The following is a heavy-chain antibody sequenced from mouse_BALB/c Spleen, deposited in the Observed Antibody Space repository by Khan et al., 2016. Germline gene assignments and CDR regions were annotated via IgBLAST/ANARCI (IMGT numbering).Heavy chain of an antibody. Sequence: IQLVQSGAELVKPGASVKLSCTASGFNIKDTYMHWVKQRPEQGLEWIGRIDPANGNTKYDPKFQGKATITVDTSSNTAYLQLSSLKSEDPAVYYCARSPCDSDVGFAYWGQGTQVTVSA. CDR3: ARSPCDSDVGFAY. V-gene: IGHV14-3*02. CDR1: GFNIKDTY. CDR2: IDPANGNT. J-gene: IGHJ3*01. D-gene: IGHD2-4*01.